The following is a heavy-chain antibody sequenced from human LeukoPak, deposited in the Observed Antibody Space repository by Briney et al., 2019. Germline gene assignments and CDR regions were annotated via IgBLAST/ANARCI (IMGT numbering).Heavy chain of an antibody. CDR2: ISYDGSNK. CDR1: GFTFSGYA. J-gene: IGHJ3*02. Sequence: GGSLRLSCAASGFTFSGYAMHWVRQAPGKGLEWVAVISYDGSNKYYADSVKGRFTISRDNSKNTLYLQMNSLRAEDTAVYYCARDYTVVKAFDIWGQGTMVTVYS. D-gene: IGHD4-23*01. CDR3: ARDYTVVKAFDI. V-gene: IGHV3-30*04.